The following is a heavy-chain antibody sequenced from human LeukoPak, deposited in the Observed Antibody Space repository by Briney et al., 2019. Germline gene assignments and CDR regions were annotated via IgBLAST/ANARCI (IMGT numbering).Heavy chain of an antibody. CDR3: ARDQNYYDSSRAFDI. J-gene: IGHJ3*02. D-gene: IGHD3-22*01. CDR2: INPSGGST. CDR1: EYTFTSYS. Sequence: ASVKVSCKASEYTFTSYSMHWVRQAPGQGLEWMGIINPSGGSTSYAQKFQGRVTMTRDTSTSTVYMELSSLRSEDTAVYYCARDQNYYDSSRAFDIWGQGTMVTVSS. V-gene: IGHV1-46*01.